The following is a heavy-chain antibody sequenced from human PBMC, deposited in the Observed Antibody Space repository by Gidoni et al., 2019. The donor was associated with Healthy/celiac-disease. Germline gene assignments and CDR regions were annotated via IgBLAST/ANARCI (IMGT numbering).Heavy chain of an antibody. V-gene: IGHV3-23*01. CDR3: AKGGLRFLEWLLYYFDY. J-gene: IGHJ4*02. D-gene: IGHD3-3*01. CDR1: GFTFSSYA. Sequence: EVQLLESGGGLVQPGGSLRLSCAASGFTFSSYAMGWVRQAPGKGLEWVSAISGSGGSKYYAESGKGRLTISRDNSKNTLYLQMNSLRAEDTAVYYCAKGGLRFLEWLLYYFDYWGQGTLVTVSS. CDR2: ISGSGGSK.